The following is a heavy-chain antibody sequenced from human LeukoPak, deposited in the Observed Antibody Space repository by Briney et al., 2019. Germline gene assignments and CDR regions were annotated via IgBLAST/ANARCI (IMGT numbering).Heavy chain of an antibody. J-gene: IGHJ3*01. CDR1: GFPFKTYD. Sequence: GGSPRLSCEASGFPFKTYDMAWVRQAPGKGLEWVAGIDWEGGRTGFAESVKGRFTISRDTVRNFLYLEVNSLRAEDTALYFCAREGGPLTGVLDAFDLWGQGTMVIVSS. D-gene: IGHD2-8*02. CDR2: IDWEGGRT. V-gene: IGHV3-20*04. CDR3: AREGGPLTGVLDAFDL.